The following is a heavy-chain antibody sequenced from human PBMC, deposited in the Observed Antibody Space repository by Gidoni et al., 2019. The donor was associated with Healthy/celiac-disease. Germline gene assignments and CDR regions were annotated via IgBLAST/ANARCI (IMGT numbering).Heavy chain of an antibody. V-gene: IGHV3-30*01. D-gene: IGHD2-2*01. Sequence: QVQLVASGGGGVQPGRSLRLSCAASGFTFSSYAMHWVRQAPGKGLGWVAVIYYDGSNKSYADSVKGRFTISRDNSKNTLYLQMNSLRAEDTAVYYCARDLYQLPMCPGYWGQGTLVTVSS. CDR2: IYYDGSNK. CDR3: ARDLYQLPMCPGY. J-gene: IGHJ4*02. CDR1: GFTFSSYA.